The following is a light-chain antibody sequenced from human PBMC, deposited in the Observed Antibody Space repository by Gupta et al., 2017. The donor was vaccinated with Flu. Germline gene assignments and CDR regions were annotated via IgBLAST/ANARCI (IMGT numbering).Light chain of an antibody. V-gene: IGKV2-28*01. CDR2: LGS. J-gene: IGKJ3*01. CDR1: QSLLHSNGYNY. Sequence: DIVMTQSPLSLPVTPGEPASISCRSSQSLLHSNGYNYLDWYLQKPGQSPQLLIYLGSNRASGVPDRFSGSGSGTDFTLKISRVEAEDVGVYYCMQALQIHFGPGTKVDIK. CDR3: MQALQIH.